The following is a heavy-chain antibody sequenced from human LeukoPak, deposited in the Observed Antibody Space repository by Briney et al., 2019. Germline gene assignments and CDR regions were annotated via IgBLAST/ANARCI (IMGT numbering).Heavy chain of an antibody. CDR2: IWYDGSNK. D-gene: IGHD1-7*01. V-gene: IGHV3-33*01. CDR1: GFTFSGYG. Sequence: GGSLRLSCAASGFTFSGYGMHWVRQAPGKGLEWVAVIWYDGSNKYYADSAKGRFTISRDNSKNTLYLQMNSLRAEDTAVYYCARDTLTGTGAPGGYWGQGTLVTVSS. CDR3: ARDTLTGTGAPGGY. J-gene: IGHJ4*02.